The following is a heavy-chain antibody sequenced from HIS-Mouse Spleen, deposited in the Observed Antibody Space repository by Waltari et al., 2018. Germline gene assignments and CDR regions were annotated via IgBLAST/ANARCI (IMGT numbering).Heavy chain of an antibody. Sequence: QVQLQESGPGLVKPSETLSLPCTVSGGSLSSSYWSWIRPPAGKALEWLGRIYTSGSTNYNPSLKSRVTMSVDTSKNQFSLKLSSVTAADTAVYYCARDFHDFWSGYYGGDKKHDAFDIWGQGTMVTVSS. V-gene: IGHV4-4*07. CDR3: ARDFHDFWSGYYGGDKKHDAFDI. J-gene: IGHJ3*02. CDR1: GGSLSSSY. CDR2: IYTSGST. D-gene: IGHD3-3*01.